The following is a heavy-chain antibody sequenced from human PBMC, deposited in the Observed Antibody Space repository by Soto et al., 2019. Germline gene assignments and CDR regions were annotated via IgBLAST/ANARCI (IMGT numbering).Heavy chain of an antibody. CDR3: ARDDRAGYCSGGSCSTCFDR. J-gene: IGHJ4*02. CDR2: ISGSGGST. CDR1: GFTFSNNA. Sequence: EVQLLESGGGLVQPGGSLRLSCAASGFTFSNNAMNWVRQAPGKGLEWVSAISGSGGSTYYADSVKGRFTISRDNSKNPLYLQMNRLRAEDTALYYCARDDRAGYCSGGSCSTCFDRWGQGTLVTVPS. V-gene: IGHV3-23*01. D-gene: IGHD2-15*01.